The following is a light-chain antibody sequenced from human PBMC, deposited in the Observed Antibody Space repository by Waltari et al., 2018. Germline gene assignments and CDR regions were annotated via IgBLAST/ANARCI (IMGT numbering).Light chain of an antibody. Sequence: EIVMTQSPATLSVSPGERAALSCRASQSVSSNLAWYQQKPGQAPSLLIYGASTRATGIPARFSGSGSGTEFTLTISRLQSEDFAVYYCQQYNNWLRTFGQGTKVEIK. V-gene: IGKV3-15*01. J-gene: IGKJ1*01. CDR2: GAS. CDR1: QSVSSN. CDR3: QQYNNWLRT.